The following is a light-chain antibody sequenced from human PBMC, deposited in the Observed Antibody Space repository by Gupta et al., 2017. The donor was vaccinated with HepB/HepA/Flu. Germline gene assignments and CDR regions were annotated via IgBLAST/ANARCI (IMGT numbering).Light chain of an antibody. V-gene: IGKV1-5*03. CDR2: MAS. CDR1: HRISSC. CDR3: QQYNSYPRT. J-gene: IGKJ1*01. Sequence: DIQMTQSPSTLSASLGDRVTITCRASHRISSCLAWYQHKPEKAPKLLIYMASSLESGVPSRFSGSGSETELTLTISGLQPDDFETNYCQQYNSYPRTFGQGTTVEIK.